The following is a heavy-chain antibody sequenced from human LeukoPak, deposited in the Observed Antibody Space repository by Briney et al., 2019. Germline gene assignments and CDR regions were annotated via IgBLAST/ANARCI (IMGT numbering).Heavy chain of an antibody. Sequence: PGGSLRLSCAASGFTFSSYSMNWVRQAPGKGLEWVSYISSSSITIYYADSVKGRFTISRDNAKNSLYLQMNSLRDEDTAVYYCARWGGLTVAVRYYYYYGMDVWGQGTTVTVSS. CDR2: ISSSSITI. CDR1: GFTFSSYS. D-gene: IGHD1-26*01. J-gene: IGHJ6*02. V-gene: IGHV3-48*02. CDR3: ARWGGLTVAVRYYYYYGMDV.